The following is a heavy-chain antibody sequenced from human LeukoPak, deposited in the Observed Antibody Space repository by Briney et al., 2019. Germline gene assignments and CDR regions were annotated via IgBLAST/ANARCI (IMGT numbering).Heavy chain of an antibody. J-gene: IGHJ3*02. Sequence: ASVKVSCKASGYTFTSYYMHWVPQAPGQGLEWMGIINPSGGSTSYAQKFQGRVTMTRDTSTSTVYMELSSLRSEDTAVYYCARQGSDTDAFDIWGQGTMVTVSS. D-gene: IGHD2-2*02. CDR3: ARQGSDTDAFDI. CDR1: GYTFTSYY. CDR2: INPSGGST. V-gene: IGHV1-46*03.